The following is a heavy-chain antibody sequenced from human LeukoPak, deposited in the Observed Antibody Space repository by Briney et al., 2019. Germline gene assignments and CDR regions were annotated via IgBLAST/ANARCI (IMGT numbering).Heavy chain of an antibody. J-gene: IGHJ6*02. D-gene: IGHD6-13*01. Sequence: ASVKVPCKASGYTFTSYGISWVRQAPGQGLEWMGWISAYNGNTNYAQKLQGRVTMTTDTSTSTAYMELRSLRSDDTAVYYCARAGYSSSQFYGMDVWGQGTTVTVSS. CDR1: GYTFTSYG. CDR2: ISAYNGNT. CDR3: ARAGYSSSQFYGMDV. V-gene: IGHV1-18*01.